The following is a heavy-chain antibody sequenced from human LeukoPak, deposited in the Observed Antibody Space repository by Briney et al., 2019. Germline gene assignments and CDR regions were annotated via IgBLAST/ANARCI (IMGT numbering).Heavy chain of an antibody. V-gene: IGHV3-23*01. CDR2: ISSSGSGGNT. CDR3: ARDPIHGGY. D-gene: IGHD4-23*01. CDR1: GVTLNNYA. J-gene: IGHJ4*02. Sequence: GGSLRLSCVASGVTLNNYAISWARQAPGKGLEWVSGISSSGSGGNTYYADSVKGRFTISRDNSKNTLYLQMNSLRAEDTAVYYCARDPIHGGYWGQGTLVTVSS.